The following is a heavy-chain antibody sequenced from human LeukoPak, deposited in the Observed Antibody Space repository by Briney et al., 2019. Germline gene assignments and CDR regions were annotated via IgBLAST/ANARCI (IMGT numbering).Heavy chain of an antibody. CDR1: GGTFSSYA. CDR3: ARAHYDILTGASYYYYGMEV. J-gene: IGHJ6*04. D-gene: IGHD3-9*01. Sequence: SVKVSCKASGGTFSSYAISWVRQAPGQGLEWMGGIIPIFGTANYAQKFQGRVTITADESTSTAYMELSSLRSEDTAVYYCARAHYDILTGASYYYYGMEVWGKGTTVTVSS. CDR2: IIPIFGTA. V-gene: IGHV1-69*01.